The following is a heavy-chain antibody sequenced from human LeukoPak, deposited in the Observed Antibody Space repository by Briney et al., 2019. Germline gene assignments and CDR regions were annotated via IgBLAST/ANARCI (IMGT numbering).Heavy chain of an antibody. V-gene: IGHV4-61*02. CDR1: GGSISGSYY. CDR2: IYTSGST. D-gene: IGHD6-6*01. Sequence: PSQTLSLTCTVSGGSISGSYYWTWIRQPAGKGLEWIGRIYTSGSTNYNPSLTSRVTISLDPSKNQFSLKLSSVTAADTAVYYCAREKSFSSSFGYLGQGTLVNGSS. J-gene: IGHJ4*02. CDR3: AREKSFSSSFGY.